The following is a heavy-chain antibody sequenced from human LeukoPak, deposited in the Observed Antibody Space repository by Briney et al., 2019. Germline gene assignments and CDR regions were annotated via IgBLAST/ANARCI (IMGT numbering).Heavy chain of an antibody. D-gene: IGHD3-10*01. CDR2: TSSSGSTI. J-gene: IGHJ4*02. CDR3: ARLEYYYVSGNYYKLFDY. CDR1: GFTFSSYE. Sequence: GGSLRLSCAASGFTFSSYEMNWVRQAPGKGLEWISYTSSSGSTISYADSVKGRFTISRDNAKNSLYLQMNSLRDEDTAVYYCARLEYYYVSGNYYKLFDYWGQGTLVTVCS. V-gene: IGHV3-48*03.